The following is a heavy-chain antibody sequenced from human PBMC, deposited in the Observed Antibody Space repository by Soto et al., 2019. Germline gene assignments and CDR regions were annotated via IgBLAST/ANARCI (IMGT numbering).Heavy chain of an antibody. CDR3: ARRMWLVGNDAFDI. CDR2: IYHSGST. V-gene: IGHV4-59*12. J-gene: IGHJ3*02. Sequence: PSETLSLTCTVSGGSISSYDWSWMRQPPGKGLEWIGDIYHSGSTNYNPSLKSRVTTSVDTSKNQFSLKLSSVTAADTAVYYCARRMWLVGNDAFDIWGQGTMVTVSS. CDR1: GGSISSYD. D-gene: IGHD6-19*01.